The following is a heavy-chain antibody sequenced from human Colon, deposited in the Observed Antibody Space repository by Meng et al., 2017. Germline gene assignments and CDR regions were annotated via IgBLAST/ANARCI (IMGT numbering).Heavy chain of an antibody. CDR3: ARSPRGMD. Sequence: GASLKISCAASGFTVGRNHMSWVRQAPGKGLEWVSVIYSGGSTSYPESVKGRFTISRDNSKNTLYLQMNSLRTEDTAVYYCARSPRGMDWGQGTLVTVSS. V-gene: IGHV3-66*02. D-gene: IGHD2-8*01. CDR2: IYSGGST. CDR1: GFTVGRNH. J-gene: IGHJ4*02.